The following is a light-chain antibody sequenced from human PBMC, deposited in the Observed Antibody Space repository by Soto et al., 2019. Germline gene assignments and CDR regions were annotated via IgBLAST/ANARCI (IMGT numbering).Light chain of an antibody. V-gene: IGKV3-20*01. J-gene: IGKJ2*01. Sequence: EIVLTQSPGTLSLSPGERATLSCRASQNLSSKFLAWYQQKPGQSPRLLIYGAFYRATGIPDRFIGSGSGTDFTLTISSLEPEDFATYYCLQHNSYPYTFGQGTKLEIK. CDR2: GAF. CDR1: QNLSSKF. CDR3: LQHNSYPYT.